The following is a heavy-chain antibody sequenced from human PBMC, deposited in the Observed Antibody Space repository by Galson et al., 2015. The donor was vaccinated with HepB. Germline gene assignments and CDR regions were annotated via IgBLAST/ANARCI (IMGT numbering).Heavy chain of an antibody. CDR1: GYTFTSYY. Sequence: SVKVSCKASGYTFTSYYMHWVRQAPGQGLEWMGIINPSGGSTSYAQKFQGRVTMTRDTSTSTVYMELSSLRSEDTAVYYCARARSEGAGYYYYYMDVWGKGTTVTVSS. J-gene: IGHJ6*03. CDR3: ARARSEGAGYYYYYMDV. D-gene: IGHD1-26*01. V-gene: IGHV1-46*03. CDR2: INPSGGST.